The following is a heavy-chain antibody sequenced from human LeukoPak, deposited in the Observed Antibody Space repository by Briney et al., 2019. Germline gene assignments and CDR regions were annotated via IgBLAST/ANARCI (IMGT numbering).Heavy chain of an antibody. D-gene: IGHD2-8*02. CDR1: GFTFSSYA. J-gene: IGHJ6*02. CDR3: AKVISGPNYYYGMDV. V-gene: IGHV3-23*01. Sequence: PGGSLRLSCAASGFTFSSYAMSWVRQGPGKGLEWVSAISGSGGSTYYADSVKGRFTISRDNSKSTLYLQMNSLRAEDTAVYYCAKVISGPNYYYGMDVWGQGTTVTVSS. CDR2: ISGSGGST.